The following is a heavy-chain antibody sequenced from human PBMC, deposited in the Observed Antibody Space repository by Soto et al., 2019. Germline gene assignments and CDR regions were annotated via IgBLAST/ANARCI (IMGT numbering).Heavy chain of an antibody. V-gene: IGHV4-39*01. Sequence: TSETLSLTSTVSGGNVSSSSYYWGWVRQPPGKGLEWIGSVYYSRSTYYNPSLESRVTISVDKSKNQFSLKLMSLSAADTAVYYCGRLEGLATISYYFDYWGQGALVTVSS. CDR1: GGNVSSSSYY. CDR3: GRLEGLATISYYFDY. D-gene: IGHD3-9*01. CDR2: VYYSRST. J-gene: IGHJ4*02.